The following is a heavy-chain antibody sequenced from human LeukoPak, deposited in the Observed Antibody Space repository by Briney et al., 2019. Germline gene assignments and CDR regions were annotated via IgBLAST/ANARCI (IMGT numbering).Heavy chain of an antibody. CDR1: GGSFSGYY. CDR3: ARGPTGSYYYDSSGYYY. V-gene: IGHV4-34*01. J-gene: IGHJ4*02. D-gene: IGHD3-22*01. CDR2: INHSGST. Sequence: SENLSLNCAVYGGSFSGYYWSWIRQPPGKGLEWIGEINHSGSTNYNPSLKSRVTISVDTSKNQFSLKLSSVTAADTAVYYCARGPTGSYYYDSSGYYYWGQGTLVTVSS.